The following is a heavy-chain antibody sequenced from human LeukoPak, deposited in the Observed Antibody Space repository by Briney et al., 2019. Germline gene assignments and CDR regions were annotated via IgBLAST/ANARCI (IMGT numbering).Heavy chain of an antibody. CDR2: FDPEDGET. J-gene: IGHJ4*02. CDR1: GYTLTELS. Sequence: ASVKVSCKVSGYTLTELSMHWVRQAPGKGLEWMGGFDPEDGETIYAQKFQGRVTMTEDTSTDTAYMELSSLRSEDTAVYYCATEFRRGRWLQSPFDYWGQRTLVTVSS. V-gene: IGHV1-24*01. CDR3: ATEFRRGRWLQSPFDY. D-gene: IGHD5-24*01.